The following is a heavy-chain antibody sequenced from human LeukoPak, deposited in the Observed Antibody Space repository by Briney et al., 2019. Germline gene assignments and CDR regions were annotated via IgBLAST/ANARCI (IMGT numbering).Heavy chain of an antibody. CDR3: AREGGEYYYYGMDV. J-gene: IGHJ6*02. Sequence: PSETLSLTCTVSGGSISSYYWSWIRQPPGKGLEWIGEINHSGSTNYNPSLKSRVTISVDTSKNQFSLKLSSVTAADTAVYYCAREGGEYYYYGMDVWGQGTTVTVSS. V-gene: IGHV4-34*01. CDR1: GGSISSYY. D-gene: IGHD2-21*01. CDR2: INHSGST.